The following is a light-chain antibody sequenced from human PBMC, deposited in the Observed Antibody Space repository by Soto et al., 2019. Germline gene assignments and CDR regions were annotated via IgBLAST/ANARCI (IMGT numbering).Light chain of an antibody. V-gene: IGKV1-39*01. CDR2: LAS. J-gene: IGKJ2*02. CDR3: QQSYRTVRT. CDR1: QTIYTY. Sequence: DIQLTQSPSSLSASVGDGVTITCRPSQTIYTYLNWYQHKPGESPRLLIHLASSLQTGVPSRFSGSGSGTEFTLTISSLQPEDFATYYCQQSYRTVRTFGPGTKVDIK.